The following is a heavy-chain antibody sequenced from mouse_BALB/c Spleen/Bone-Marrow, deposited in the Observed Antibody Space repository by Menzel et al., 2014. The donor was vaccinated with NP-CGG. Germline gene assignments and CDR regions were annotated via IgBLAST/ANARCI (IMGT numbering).Heavy chain of an antibody. V-gene: IGHV1-18*01. Sequence: VQLQQSGPELVKPGASMRISCRASGYSLTAYTMNWVKQSHGKNLEWIGLINPYNGGTSYNQKFKGKATLTVDKSSSTAYRELLSLTSEDSAVYYCASWSTTGAMDYWGQGTSVTVSS. CDR1: GYSLTAYT. J-gene: IGHJ4*01. CDR2: INPYNGGT. D-gene: IGHD5-1*01. CDR3: ASWSTTGAMDY.